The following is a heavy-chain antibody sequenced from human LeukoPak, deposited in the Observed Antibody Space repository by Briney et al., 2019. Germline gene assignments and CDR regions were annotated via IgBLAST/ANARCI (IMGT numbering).Heavy chain of an antibody. J-gene: IGHJ6*03. CDR3: ARVPPPRITIFGVADRYYYMDV. D-gene: IGHD3-3*01. V-gene: IGHV1-69*05. Sequence: SVKVSCKASGGTFSSYAISWVRQAPGQGLEWMGGIIPIFGTANYAQKFQGRVTITTDESTSTAYMELSSLRSEDTAVYYCARVPPPRITIFGVADRYYYMDVWGKGTTVTVSS. CDR1: GGTFSSYA. CDR2: IIPIFGTA.